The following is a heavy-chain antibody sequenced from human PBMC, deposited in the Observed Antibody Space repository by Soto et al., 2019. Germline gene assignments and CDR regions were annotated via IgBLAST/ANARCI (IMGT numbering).Heavy chain of an antibody. CDR3: ASKERTLAGNYGMAV. V-gene: IGHV1-69*01. J-gene: IGHJ6*02. D-gene: IGHD6-19*01. CDR1: GGTFSSYA. Sequence: QVQLVQSGAEVKKPGSSVKVSCKASGGTFSSYAISWVRQAPGQGLEWMGGIIPIFGTANYAQKFQGRVTITEDEYTSTAYMELSSLRSEDTAVYYCASKERTLAGNYGMAVGGQGTPGTFS. CDR2: IIPIFGTA.